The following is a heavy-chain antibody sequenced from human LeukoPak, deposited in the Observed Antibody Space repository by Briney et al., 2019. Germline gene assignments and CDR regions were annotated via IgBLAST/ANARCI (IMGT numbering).Heavy chain of an antibody. J-gene: IGHJ4*02. CDR1: GFTFSSYA. Sequence: GGSLRLSCAASGFTFSSYAMNWVRQAPGKGLEWVASIKHDGSEKYYVDSVRGRFTISRDNTMNSLYLQMSSLRAEDTAVYYCATDRGWRTSGYYLYYFEYWGQGTLVTFSS. CDR3: ATDRGWRTSGYYLYYFEY. D-gene: IGHD3-3*01. CDR2: IKHDGSEK. V-gene: IGHV3-7*01.